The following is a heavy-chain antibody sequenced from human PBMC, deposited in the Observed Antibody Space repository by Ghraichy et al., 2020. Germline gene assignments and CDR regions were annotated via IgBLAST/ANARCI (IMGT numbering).Heavy chain of an antibody. CDR3: AREEGSGSYYEAFDI. CDR1: GFTFSSYS. V-gene: IGHV3-21*01. CDR2: ISSSSSYI. J-gene: IGHJ3*02. Sequence: GGSLRLSCAASGFTFSSYSMNWVRQAPGKGLEWVSSISSSSSYIYYADSVKGRFTISRDNAKNSLYLQMNSLRAEDTAVYYCAREEGSGSYYEAFDIWGQGTMVTVSS. D-gene: IGHD1-26*01.